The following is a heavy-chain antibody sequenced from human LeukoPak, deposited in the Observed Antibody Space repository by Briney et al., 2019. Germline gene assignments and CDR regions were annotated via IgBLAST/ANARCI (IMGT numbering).Heavy chain of an antibody. V-gene: IGHV3-21*01. CDR3: ARLLWFGELLTGSAFDI. Sequence: GGSLRLSCAASGFTFSSYSMNWVRQAPGKGLEWVSSISSSSSYIYYADSVEGRFTISRDNAKNSLYLQMNSLRAEDTAVYYCARLLWFGELLTGSAFDIWGQGTMVTVSS. CDR2: ISSSSSYI. CDR1: GFTFSSYS. D-gene: IGHD3-10*01. J-gene: IGHJ3*02.